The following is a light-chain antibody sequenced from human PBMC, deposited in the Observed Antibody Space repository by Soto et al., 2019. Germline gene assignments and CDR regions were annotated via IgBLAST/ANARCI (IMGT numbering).Light chain of an antibody. J-gene: IGKJ5*01. CDR3: QQYGSSPT. V-gene: IGKV3-20*01. Sequence: ETVLTQSPGTLSLSPGERATLSCRASQSVSSSYLAWYQQKPGQAPRLLIYGASSRATGIPDRFSGSGSGTDFTLTISRLEPKDFAVYYCQQYGSSPTFGQGTRLEIK. CDR1: QSVSSSY. CDR2: GAS.